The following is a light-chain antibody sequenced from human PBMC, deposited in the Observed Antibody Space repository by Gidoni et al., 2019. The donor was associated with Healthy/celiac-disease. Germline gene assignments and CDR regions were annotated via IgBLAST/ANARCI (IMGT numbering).Light chain of an antibody. CDR1: QSISSW. V-gene: IGKV1-5*01. CDR3: QQYNSYYT. Sequence: DIQMTQSPSTLSASVGDRVTITCRASQSISSWLAWYQQKPGKAPKLLIYDASSLESGVPSRFSGSGSGTEFTLTISSLQPDDFATYYGQQYNSYYTFGQGTKLEIK. J-gene: IGKJ2*01. CDR2: DAS.